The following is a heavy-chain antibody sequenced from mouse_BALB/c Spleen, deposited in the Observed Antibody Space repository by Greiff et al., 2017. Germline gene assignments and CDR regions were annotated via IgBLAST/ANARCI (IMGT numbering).Heavy chain of an antibody. J-gene: IGHJ3*01. V-gene: IGHV3-2*02. Sequence: DVQLQESGPGLVKPSQSLSLTCTVTGYSITSDYAWNWIRQFPGNKLEWMGYISYSGSTSYNPSLKSRISITRDTSKNQFFLQLNSVTTEDTATYYCAREGDYRYGFAYWGQGTLVTVSA. CDR1: GYSITSDYA. D-gene: IGHD2-14*01. CDR3: AREGDYRYGFAY. CDR2: ISYSGST.